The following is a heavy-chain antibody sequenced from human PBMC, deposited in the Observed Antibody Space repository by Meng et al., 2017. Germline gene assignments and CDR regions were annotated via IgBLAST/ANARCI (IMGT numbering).Heavy chain of an antibody. CDR2: ISAYNGYT. D-gene: IGHD2-2*01. CDR1: GDIFTSHA. J-gene: IGHJ5*02. Sequence: ASVKVSCKASGDIFTSHAITWVRQAPGQGLEWMGWISAYNGYTKYAQIFQGRVTMTTDTSTSTAYMELRSLRSDDTAVYYCARDLIVVVPAAIYSVSPDFDPCGQAIL. V-gene: IGHV1-18*01. CDR3: ARDLIVVVPAAIYSVSPDFDP.